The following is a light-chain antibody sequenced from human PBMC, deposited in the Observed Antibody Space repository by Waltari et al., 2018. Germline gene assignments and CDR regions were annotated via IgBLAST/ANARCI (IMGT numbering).Light chain of an antibody. CDR3: QHYNDWPRYT. V-gene: IGKV3-15*01. Sequence: EIVMTQSPATLSVSPGERATLSCRASQSVRNNLVWYQQKPGQAPRLLIYLASTRATGVPDRFSGSGSGTEFTLTISSLQSEDLAVYYCQHYNDWPRYTFGQGTRLEIK. J-gene: IGKJ2*01. CDR2: LAS. CDR1: QSVRNN.